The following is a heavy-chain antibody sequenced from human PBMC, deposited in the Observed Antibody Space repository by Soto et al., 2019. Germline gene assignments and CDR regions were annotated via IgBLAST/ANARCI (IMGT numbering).Heavy chain of an antibody. CDR2: INHSGST. J-gene: IGHJ6*03. Sequence: VXGGSFSGYYWSWIRQPPGKGLEWIGEINHSGSTNYNPSLKSRVTISVDTSKNQFSLKLSSVTAADTAVYYCARETDYGDYGSEPGPYYYYTDVWGKGTTVTVSS. CDR3: ARETDYGDYGSEPGPYYYYTDV. V-gene: IGHV4-34*01. D-gene: IGHD4-17*01. CDR1: GGSFSGYY.